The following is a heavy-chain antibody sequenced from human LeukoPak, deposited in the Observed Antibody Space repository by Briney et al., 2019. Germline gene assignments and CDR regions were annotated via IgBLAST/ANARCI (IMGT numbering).Heavy chain of an antibody. J-gene: IGHJ6*02. Sequence: GASVKVSCKASGYTFTSYDINWVQQATGHGLEWMGWMNPNSGNTGYAQKFQGRVTMTRNTSISTAYMELSSLRSEDTAVYYCASSLVAPFSYGMDVWGQGTTVTVSS. V-gene: IGHV1-8*01. D-gene: IGHD2-2*01. CDR2: MNPNSGNT. CDR3: ASSLVAPFSYGMDV. CDR1: GYTFTSYD.